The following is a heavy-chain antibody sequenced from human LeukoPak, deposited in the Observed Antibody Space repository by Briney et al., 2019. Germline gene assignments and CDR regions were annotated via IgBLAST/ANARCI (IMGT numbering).Heavy chain of an antibody. D-gene: IGHD1-7*01. CDR2: LSAYNGNT. Sequence: GASVKVSCKASGYTFTSYGISWVRQAPGQGLEWMGWLSAYNGNTNYAQKLQGRVTMTTDTSTSTAYMELRSLRSDDTAVYYCARSITGTTPGAFDIWGQGTMVTVSS. CDR3: ARSITGTTPGAFDI. CDR1: GYTFTSYG. J-gene: IGHJ3*02. V-gene: IGHV1-18*01.